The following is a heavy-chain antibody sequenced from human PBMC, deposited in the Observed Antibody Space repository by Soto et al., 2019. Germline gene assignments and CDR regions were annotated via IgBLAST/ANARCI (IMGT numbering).Heavy chain of an antibody. CDR3: ARDTNPADFFDY. D-gene: IGHD2-8*01. CDR2: ISAYEGNT. Sequence: GASVKVSCKAFGYTFTSYGISWVRQAPGQGLEWMGWISAYEGNTNYAQKPQGRVTMTTDTSTSTAYMELRSLRSDDTAVYYCARDTNPADFFDYWGQGTLVTVSS. J-gene: IGHJ4*02. CDR1: GYTFTSYG. V-gene: IGHV1-18*04.